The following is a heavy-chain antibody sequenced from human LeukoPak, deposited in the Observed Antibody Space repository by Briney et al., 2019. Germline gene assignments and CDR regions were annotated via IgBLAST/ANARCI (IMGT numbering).Heavy chain of an antibody. CDR2: ISAYNGNT. V-gene: IGHV1-18*01. Sequence: ASVKVSCKASGYTFTSYGISWVRQALGQGLEWMGWISAYNGNTKYAQKLQGRVTMTTDTSTSTAYMELRSVRSDDTAVYYCARDRSITIFGVVMAYYYYGMDVWGQGTTVTVSS. J-gene: IGHJ6*02. D-gene: IGHD3-3*01. CDR3: ARDRSITIFGVVMAYYYYGMDV. CDR1: GYTFTSYG.